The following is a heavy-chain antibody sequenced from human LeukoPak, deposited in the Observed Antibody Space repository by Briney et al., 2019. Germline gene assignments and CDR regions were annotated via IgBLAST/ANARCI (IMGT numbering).Heavy chain of an antibody. Sequence: GASVTVSCKASGFSLTNYAVHWVRQARGQGLEWIGWIVVGSGNTIYVQKFQERVTITRDMSTSTAYMELKSLRSEDTAVYYCAAGYIGGAMVTNAVDIWGQGTMVTVSS. CDR3: AAGYIGGAMVTNAVDI. CDR1: GFSLTNYA. CDR2: IVVGSGNT. D-gene: IGHD5-18*01. J-gene: IGHJ3*02. V-gene: IGHV1-58*01.